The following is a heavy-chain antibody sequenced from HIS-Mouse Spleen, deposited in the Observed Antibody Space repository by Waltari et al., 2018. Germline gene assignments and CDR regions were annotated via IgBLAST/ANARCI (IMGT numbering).Heavy chain of an antibody. J-gene: IGHJ4*02. CDR3: ARSNWYFDY. D-gene: IGHD7-27*01. CDR1: GFTVSSNY. Sequence: EVQMVESGEGLVQPGGSLRPSWSSSGFTVSSNYMSWVRQAPGKGLEWVSVIYSGGSTYYADSVKGRFTISRDNSKNTLYLQLNSLRAEDTAVYYCARSNWYFDYWGQGTLVTVSS. CDR2: IYSGGST. V-gene: IGHV3-66*01.